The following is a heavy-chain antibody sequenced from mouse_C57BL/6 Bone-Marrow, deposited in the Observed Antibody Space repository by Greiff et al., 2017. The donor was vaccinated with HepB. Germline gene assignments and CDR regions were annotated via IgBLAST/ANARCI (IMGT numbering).Heavy chain of an antibody. D-gene: IGHD3-2*02. CDR3: TTSDSSGYFAWFAY. CDR2: IDPEDGDT. CDR1: GFNIKDYY. Sequence: EVMLVESGAELVRPGASVKLSCTASGFNIKDYYMHWVKQRPEQGLEWIGRIDPEDGDTEYAPKFQGKATMTADTSSNPAYLQLSSLTSEDTAVYYCTTSDSSGYFAWFAYWGQGTLVTVSA. J-gene: IGHJ3*01. V-gene: IGHV14-1*01.